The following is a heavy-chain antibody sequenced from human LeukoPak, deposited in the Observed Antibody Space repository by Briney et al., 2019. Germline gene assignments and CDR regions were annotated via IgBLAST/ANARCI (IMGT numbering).Heavy chain of an antibody. V-gene: IGHV1-2*02. CDR2: INPNSGGT. J-gene: IGHJ4*02. CDR3: ARDPFNTYYYDP. Sequence: GASVKVSCESSGYTFTGYYMHWVRQAPGQGLEWMGWINPNSGGTNYAQKFQGRVAMTRDTSISTAYMDLSGLRSGDTAVYYCARDPFNTYYYDPWGQGTLVIVSS. D-gene: IGHD3-22*01. CDR1: GYTFTGYY.